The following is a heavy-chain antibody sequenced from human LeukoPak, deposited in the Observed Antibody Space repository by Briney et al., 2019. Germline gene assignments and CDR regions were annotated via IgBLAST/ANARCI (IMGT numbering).Heavy chain of an antibody. CDR1: GFTFSSYG. Sequence: GGSLRLSCAASGFTFSSYGMHWVHQAPGKGLEWVAVISYDGSNTYYADSVKGRFTISRDNSKSMLYLQMNSLRAEDTAVYYCAKPYYYGSRSYMDYWGQGTLVTVSS. D-gene: IGHD3-10*01. V-gene: IGHV3-30*18. CDR2: ISYDGSNT. CDR3: AKPYYYGSRSYMDY. J-gene: IGHJ4*02.